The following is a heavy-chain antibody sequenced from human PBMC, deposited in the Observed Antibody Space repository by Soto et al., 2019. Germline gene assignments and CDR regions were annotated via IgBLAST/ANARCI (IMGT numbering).Heavy chain of an antibody. J-gene: IGHJ3*02. CDR2: IYHSGST. CDR3: ARGYYDFWSGRNDAFDI. V-gene: IGHV4-30-2*01. D-gene: IGHD3-3*01. CDR1: GGSIGSGGYS. Sequence: SETLSLTCAVSGGSIGSGGYSWSWIRQPPGKGLEWIGYIYHSGSTYYNPSLKSRVTISVDRSKNQFSLKLSSVTAADTAVYYCARGYYDFWSGRNDAFDIWGQGTMVTVSS.